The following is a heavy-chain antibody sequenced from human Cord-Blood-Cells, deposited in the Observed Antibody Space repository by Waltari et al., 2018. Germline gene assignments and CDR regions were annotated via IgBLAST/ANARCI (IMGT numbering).Heavy chain of an antibody. J-gene: IGHJ6*02. D-gene: IGHD2-15*01. V-gene: IGHV4-4*02. CDR1: GGSISSSNW. Sequence: QVQLQESGPGLVKPSGSLARTCAVSGGSISSSNWWRWVRQPPGKGLEWIGEVTHSGSTNYNPPIKSRVTISVDKSKNQFSLKLSSVTAADTAVYYCARDSTTPAFNYYYYGMDVWGQGTTVTVSS. CDR3: ARDSTTPAFNYYYYGMDV. CDR2: VTHSGST.